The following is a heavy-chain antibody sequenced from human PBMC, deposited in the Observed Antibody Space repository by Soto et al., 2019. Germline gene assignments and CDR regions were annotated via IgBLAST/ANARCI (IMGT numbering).Heavy chain of an antibody. CDR1: GYSFTSYW. V-gene: IGHV5-51*01. J-gene: IGHJ6*02. CDR2: IYPGDSDT. D-gene: IGHD6-6*01. Sequence: GESLKISCKGSGYSFTSYWIGWVRQMPGKGLEWMGIIYPGDSDTRYSPSFQGQVTISADKSISTAYLQWSSLKASDTAMYYCARVVLLEPISSSSKYYYYGMDVWGQGTTVTVSS. CDR3: ARVVLLEPISSSSKYYYYGMDV.